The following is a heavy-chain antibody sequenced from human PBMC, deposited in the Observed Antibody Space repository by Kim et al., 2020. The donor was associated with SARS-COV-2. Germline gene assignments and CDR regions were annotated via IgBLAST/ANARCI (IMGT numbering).Heavy chain of an antibody. CDR1: GFTVSSNY. Sequence: GGSLRLSCAASGFTVSSNYMSWVRQAPGKGLEWVSVIYSGGSTYYADSVKGRFTISRDNSKNTLYLQMNSLRAEDTAVYYCAILPAAAVRYYYGMDVWGQGTTVTVSS. V-gene: IGHV3-53*01. J-gene: IGHJ6*02. CDR3: AILPAAAVRYYYGMDV. CDR2: IYSGGST. D-gene: IGHD6-13*01.